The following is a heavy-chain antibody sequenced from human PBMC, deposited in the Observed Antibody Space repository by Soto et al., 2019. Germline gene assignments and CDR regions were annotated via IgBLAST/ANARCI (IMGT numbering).Heavy chain of an antibody. CDR1: GYTFTSYG. Sequence: AASVKVSCKASGYTFTSYGISWVRQAPGQGLDWMGWISAYNGNTNYAQKLQGRVTMTTDTSTSTASMELRSLRSDDTAVYYCATANLLFLEWSPDPNAFDIWGQGTMVTVSS. CDR3: ATANLLFLEWSPDPNAFDI. J-gene: IGHJ3*02. V-gene: IGHV1-18*01. CDR2: ISAYNGNT. D-gene: IGHD3-3*01.